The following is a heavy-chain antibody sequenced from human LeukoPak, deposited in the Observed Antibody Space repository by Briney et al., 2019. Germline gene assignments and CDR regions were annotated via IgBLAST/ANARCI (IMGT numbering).Heavy chain of an antibody. CDR3: AREGIVATFDP. CDR2: INPNSGGT. CDR1: GYTFTVCF. J-gene: IGHJ5*02. V-gene: IGHV1-2*02. D-gene: IGHD5-12*01. Sequence: ASVKVSCKGSGYTFTVCFMHWVRQPPGQGLARMGWINPNSGGTNYAQKFQGRVTMTRDTSISTAYMELSRLRSDDTAVYYCAREGIVATFDPWGQGTLVTVSS.